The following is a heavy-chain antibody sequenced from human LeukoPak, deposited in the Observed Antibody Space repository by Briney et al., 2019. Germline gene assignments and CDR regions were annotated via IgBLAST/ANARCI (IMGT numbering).Heavy chain of an antibody. J-gene: IGHJ4*02. Sequence: PSETLSLTCAVYGGSFSGDYWSWIRQPPGKGLEWIGEINHSGSTYYNPSLKSRVTISVDTSKNQFSLKLSSVTAADTAVYYCARHRRGSYYDYWGQGTLVTVSS. CDR2: INHSGST. CDR1: GGSFSGDY. CDR3: ARHRRGSYYDY. D-gene: IGHD1-26*01. V-gene: IGHV4-34*01.